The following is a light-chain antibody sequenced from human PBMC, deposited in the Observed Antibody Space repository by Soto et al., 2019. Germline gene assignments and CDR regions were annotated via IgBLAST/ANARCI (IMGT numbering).Light chain of an antibody. Sequence: EILMTQSPATRSVSPGERVTLCCRAGQGVTTNFAWYQQKSGQSPRLLIYDVSSRATGVPSRFSGTGSETDFTLPTSGLQSEDSAIYFCQPYNNWPFSFGTGTGREN. V-gene: IGKV3-15*01. CDR1: QGVTTN. CDR3: QPYNNWPFS. CDR2: DVS. J-gene: IGKJ5*01.